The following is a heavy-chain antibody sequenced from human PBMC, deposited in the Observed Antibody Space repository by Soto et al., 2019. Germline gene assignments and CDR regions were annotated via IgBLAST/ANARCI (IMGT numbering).Heavy chain of an antibody. D-gene: IGHD1-26*01. J-gene: IGHJ6*02. CDR3: SALGV. Sequence: ESGGGLVEPGGSLRLSCAASGFNFINAWMHWVRQAPGKGLEWVGRIKSKTDGGTTDYAAPEKGRFIISRDDSKNTLYLQINSLKMEDTAVYYCSALGVWGQGTTVTVSS. V-gene: IGHV3-15*07. CDR2: IKSKTDGGTT. CDR1: GFNFINAW.